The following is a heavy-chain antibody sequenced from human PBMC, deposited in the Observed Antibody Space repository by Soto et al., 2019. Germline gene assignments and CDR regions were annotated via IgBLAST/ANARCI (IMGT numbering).Heavy chain of an antibody. CDR1: GGSISSSIYY. CDR3: ASLMSHRGYDSGRFWDY. J-gene: IGHJ4*02. Sequence: QLQLQESGPGLVKPSETLSLTCTVSGGSISSSIYYWGWIRQPPGKGLEWIGSVYYSGSTYYNPSLRGRVPISVGTSKNQSSLKRSSVTAADTAVYYCASLMSHRGYDSGRFWDYWGQGTLVTVSS. CDR2: VYYSGST. D-gene: IGHD3-10*01. V-gene: IGHV4-39*01.